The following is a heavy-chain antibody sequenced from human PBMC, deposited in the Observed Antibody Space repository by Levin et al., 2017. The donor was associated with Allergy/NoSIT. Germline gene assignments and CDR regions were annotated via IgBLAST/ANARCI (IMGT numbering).Heavy chain of an antibody. Sequence: ESGPTLVKPTQTLTLTCTVSGFSISTSGMSVAWIRQPPGKALEWLALIDWDDDKYYNTSLKTRLTISRDTSKNQVGLTMANMDPEDTATYYCARIIRGDIAAVEVWGQGTMVTVSS. CDR1: GFSISTSGMS. CDR2: IDWDDDK. CDR3: ARIIRGDIAAVEV. V-gene: IGHV2-70*01. J-gene: IGHJ3*01. D-gene: IGHD3-10*01.